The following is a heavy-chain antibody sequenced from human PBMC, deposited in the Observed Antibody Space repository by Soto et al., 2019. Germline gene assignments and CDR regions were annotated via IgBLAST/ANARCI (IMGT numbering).Heavy chain of an antibody. CDR1: GGSISSSSYY. CDR3: ARDPGCSSGWYRSSGAHYRMDV. CDR2: IYYSGST. V-gene: IGHV4-39*02. D-gene: IGHD6-19*01. J-gene: IGHJ6*02. Sequence: QLQLQESGPGLVKPSETLSLTCTVSGGSISSSSYYWGWIRQPPGKGLEWIGSIYYSGSTYYNPSLKSQVTISVDTSKNQFSLKLSSVTAADTAVYYCARDPGCSSGWYRSSGAHYRMDVWGQGTTVTVSS.